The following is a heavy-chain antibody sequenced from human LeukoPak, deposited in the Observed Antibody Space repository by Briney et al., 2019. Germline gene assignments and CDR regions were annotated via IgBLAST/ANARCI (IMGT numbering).Heavy chain of an antibody. J-gene: IGHJ4*02. CDR1: GFTFRTYD. CDR2: IWYDGSKR. Sequence: GGSLRLSCAASGFTFRTYDMSWVRQAPGKGLEWVAVIWYDGSKRYYADSVKGRFTISRDDSKNTLYLQMNSLRDEDTAVYYCARDPASSFDYWGQGTLVTVSS. D-gene: IGHD2-15*01. CDR3: ARDPASSFDY. V-gene: IGHV3-33*08.